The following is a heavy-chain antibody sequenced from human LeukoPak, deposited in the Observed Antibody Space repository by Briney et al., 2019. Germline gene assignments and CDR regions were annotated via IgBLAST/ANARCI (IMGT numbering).Heavy chain of an antibody. CDR2: ISGSGGST. Sequence: GGSLRLSCAASGFTFSSYAMSWVRQAPGKGLEWVSAISGSGGSTYYADSVKGRFTISRDNSKNTLYLQMNSLRAEDTAVYYCAKERSDYDFWSGYTPDAFNIWGQGKMVTVSS. J-gene: IGHJ3*02. CDR1: GFTFSSYA. CDR3: AKERSDYDFWSGYTPDAFNI. V-gene: IGHV3-23*01. D-gene: IGHD3-3*01.